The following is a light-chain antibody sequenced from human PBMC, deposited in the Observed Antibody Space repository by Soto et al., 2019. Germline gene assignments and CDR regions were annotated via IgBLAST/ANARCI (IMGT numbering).Light chain of an antibody. Sequence: SVLTEPASVSVSPGQSITSSCTGTSSDVGNYKYVSWYQQHPGKAPKLMIYEVSNRPSGVSNRFSGSKSGNTASLTISGLQAEDETDYYCFSYTSIGTYFFGTGT. V-gene: IGLV2-14*01. CDR1: SSDVGNYKY. CDR2: EVS. J-gene: IGLJ1*01. CDR3: FSYTSIGTYF.